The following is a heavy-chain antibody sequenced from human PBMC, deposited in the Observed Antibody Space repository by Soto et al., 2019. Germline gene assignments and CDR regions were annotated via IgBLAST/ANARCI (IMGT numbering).Heavy chain of an antibody. D-gene: IGHD4-17*01. V-gene: IGHV1-18*01. CDR3: AREDGDPLGWFDP. J-gene: IGHJ5*02. Sequence: QVQLVQSGAEVKKPGASVKVSCKASGYTFTSYGIRWVRQAPGQGLEWMGWISAYNGNTNYAQKLQGRVTMTTDTSTITDYMELRSLRSDDTAVYYGAREDGDPLGWFDPWGKGTLFTFSS. CDR1: GYTFTSYG. CDR2: ISAYNGNT.